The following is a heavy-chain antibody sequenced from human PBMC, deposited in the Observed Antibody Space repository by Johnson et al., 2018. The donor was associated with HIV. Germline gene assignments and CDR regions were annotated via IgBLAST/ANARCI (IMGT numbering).Heavy chain of an antibody. Sequence: QVQLVESGGGVVQPGRSLRLSCVASGFTFSTYAMHWVRQAPGQGLEWVAVISYDGNNEYYAHSVKGRFTISRDNSKSTLFLQMNSLRPEDTALYYCAKDQAPVVPAGRGAFEIWGQGTMVTVSS. CDR3: AKDQAPVVPAGRGAFEI. CDR2: ISYDGNNE. J-gene: IGHJ3*02. D-gene: IGHD2-2*01. V-gene: IGHV3-30*18. CDR1: GFTFSTYA.